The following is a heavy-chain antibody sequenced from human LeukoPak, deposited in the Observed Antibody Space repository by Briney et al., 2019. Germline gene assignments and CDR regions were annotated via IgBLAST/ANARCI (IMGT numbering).Heavy chain of an antibody. Sequence: GGSLRLSCAASGFTFSSYSMNWVRQAPGKGLEWVSSISGSSSYIYYADSEKGRFTISRDNAKNSLYLQMNSLRAEDTAVYYCARHSYGYGPAAYWGQGTLVTVSS. CDR1: GFTFSSYS. V-gene: IGHV3-21*01. J-gene: IGHJ4*02. CDR2: ISGSSSYI. D-gene: IGHD5-18*01. CDR3: ARHSYGYGPAAY.